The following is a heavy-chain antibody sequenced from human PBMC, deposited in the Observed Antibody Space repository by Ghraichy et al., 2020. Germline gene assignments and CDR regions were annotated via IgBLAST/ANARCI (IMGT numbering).Heavy chain of an antibody. CDR1: GFTFRTYT. Sequence: GGSLRLSCAASGFTFRTYTMNWVRQAPGKGLEWVASITDSSGYIYYADSVKGRFTMSRDNAKNSLYVQMNSLRVEDTAVYYCARDSTFWNYMDVWGQGTTVTVSS. V-gene: IGHV3-21*01. CDR2: ITDSSGYI. J-gene: IGHJ6*02. CDR3: ARDSTFWNYMDV. D-gene: IGHD1-7*01.